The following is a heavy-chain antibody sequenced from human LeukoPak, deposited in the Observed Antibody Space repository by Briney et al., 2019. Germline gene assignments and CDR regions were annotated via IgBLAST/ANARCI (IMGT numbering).Heavy chain of an antibody. CDR3: ARGIAAAGYHAFDI. D-gene: IGHD6-13*01. CDR2: ISSSGSTI. J-gene: IGHJ3*02. V-gene: IGHV3-48*03. Sequence: PGGSLTLSCAASGFTFSSYEMNWVRQAPGKGLEWVSYISSSGSTIYYADSVKGRFTISRDNAKNSLYLQMNSLRAEDTAVYYCARGIAAAGYHAFDIWGQGPMVTVSS. CDR1: GFTFSSYE.